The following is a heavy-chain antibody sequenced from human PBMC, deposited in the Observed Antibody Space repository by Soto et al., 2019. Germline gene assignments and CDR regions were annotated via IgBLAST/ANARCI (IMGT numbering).Heavy chain of an antibody. D-gene: IGHD4-17*01. CDR1: GGSISSGDYY. CDR2: IYYSGST. V-gene: IGHV4-30-4*01. CDR3: ARGLRSTVTTYWYFDL. J-gene: IGHJ2*01. Sequence: SETLSLTCTVSGGSISSGDYYWSWIRQPPGKGLEWIGYIYYSGSTYYNPSLKSRVTISVDTSKNQFSLKLSFVTAADTAVYYCARGLRSTVTTYWYFDLWGRGTLVTVSS.